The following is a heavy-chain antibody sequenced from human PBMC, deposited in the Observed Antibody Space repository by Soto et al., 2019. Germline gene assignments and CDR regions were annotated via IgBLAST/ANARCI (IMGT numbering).Heavy chain of an antibody. Sequence: SETLSLTCTVSGGSISSSGYYWGRISQPPGKGLEWIGSIYYSGSTYYNPSLKSRVTISVDTSKNQFSLKLSSVTAADTAVYYCASLYDYVWGSYLRYWGQGTLVTVSS. D-gene: IGHD3-16*02. V-gene: IGHV4-39*01. J-gene: IGHJ4*02. CDR2: IYYSGST. CDR1: GGSISSSGYY. CDR3: ASLYDYVWGSYLRY.